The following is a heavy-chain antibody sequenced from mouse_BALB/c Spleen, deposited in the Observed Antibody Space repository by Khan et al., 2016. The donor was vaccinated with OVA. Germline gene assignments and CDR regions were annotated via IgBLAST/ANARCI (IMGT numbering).Heavy chain of an antibody. CDR2: IWSDGFT. CDR1: GFSLTSYG. CDR3: ARGIYYFGSRYMDY. Sequence: QVQLKQSGPGLVAPSQSLSITCTVSGFSLTSYGVHWVRQPPGKGLEWLVVIWSDGFTTYNSALKSRLSISKDNSKSQIFLKMNSLQTDDTAMCYCARGIYYFGSRYMDYWGQGTSVTVSS. D-gene: IGHD1-1*01. J-gene: IGHJ4*01. V-gene: IGHV2-6*02.